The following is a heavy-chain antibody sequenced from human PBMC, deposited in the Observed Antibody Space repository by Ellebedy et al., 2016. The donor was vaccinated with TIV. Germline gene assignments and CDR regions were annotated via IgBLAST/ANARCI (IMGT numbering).Heavy chain of an antibody. Sequence: AASVKVSCKASGYTFTTYAMHWVRQAPGQRLEWMGWINAGNGNTEYSQKFQGRVTITRDTSASTAYMELSNLRSEDTAVHYCARGPYVVGATTGLDYWGQGTLVTVSS. CDR3: ARGPYVVGATTGLDY. V-gene: IGHV1-3*01. J-gene: IGHJ4*02. D-gene: IGHD1-26*01. CDR2: INAGNGNT. CDR1: GYTFTTYA.